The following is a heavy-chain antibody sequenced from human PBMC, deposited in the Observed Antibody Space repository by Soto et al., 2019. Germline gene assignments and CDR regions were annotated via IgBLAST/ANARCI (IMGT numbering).Heavy chain of an antibody. V-gene: IGHV3-33*01. Sequence: PGGSLRLSCAASGFIFSSYGMHWVRQAPGKGLEWVAVIWYDGSNKYYGDSVKGRFTTSRDNSKNTLYLQMNSLRAEDTAVYYCASVDYDSSGYYLPSDYWGQGTLVTVSS. D-gene: IGHD3-22*01. CDR1: GFIFSSYG. CDR3: ASVDYDSSGYYLPSDY. J-gene: IGHJ4*02. CDR2: IWYDGSNK.